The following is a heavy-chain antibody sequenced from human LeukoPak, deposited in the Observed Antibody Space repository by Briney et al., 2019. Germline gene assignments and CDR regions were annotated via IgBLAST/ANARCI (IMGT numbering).Heavy chain of an antibody. J-gene: IGHJ4*02. CDR2: ISGSGGST. D-gene: IGHD3-9*01. V-gene: IGHV3-23*01. Sequence: GGSLRLSCAPSGFTFSSYAMSWVRQAPGKGLGWVSAISGSGGSTYYADSVKGRLTISRDNSKNTLYLQMNSLRAEDTAVYYCAKVIRGILTGTDYWGQGTLVTVSS. CDR3: AKVIRGILTGTDY. CDR1: GFTFSSYA.